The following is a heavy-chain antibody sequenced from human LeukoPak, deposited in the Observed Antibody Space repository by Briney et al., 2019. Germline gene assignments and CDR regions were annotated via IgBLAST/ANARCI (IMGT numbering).Heavy chain of an antibody. CDR2: ISGSGGST. CDR1: GFTFSSYG. D-gene: IGHD6-19*01. CDR3: AKDLSSLRQWLSPGWFDP. J-gene: IGHJ5*02. Sequence: PGGSLRLSCAASGFTFSSYGMSWVRQAPGKGLEWVSAISGSGGSTYYADSVKGRFTISRDNSKNTLYLQMNSLRAEDTAVYYCAKDLSSLRQWLSPGWFDPWGQGTLVTVSS. V-gene: IGHV3-23*01.